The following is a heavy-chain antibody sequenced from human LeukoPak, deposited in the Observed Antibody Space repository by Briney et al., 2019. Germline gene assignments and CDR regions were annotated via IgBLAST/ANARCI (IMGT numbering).Heavy chain of an antibody. J-gene: IGHJ4*02. CDR3: ARVEDTAMVFDY. V-gene: IGHV1-69*04. Sequence: VASVKVSCKASGGTFSSYAISWVRQAPGQGLEWMGRIIPILGIANYAQKFQGRVTITADKSTSTAYMELSSLRSEDTAVYYCARVEDTAMVFDYWGQGTLVTVSS. D-gene: IGHD5-18*01. CDR2: IIPILGIA. CDR1: GGTFSSYA.